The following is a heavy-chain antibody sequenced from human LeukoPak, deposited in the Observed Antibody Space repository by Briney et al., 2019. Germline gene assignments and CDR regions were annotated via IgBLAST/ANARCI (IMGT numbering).Heavy chain of an antibody. CDR1: GFTFSSYW. CDR3: AREEPVAILSH. Sequence: GGSLRLSCAASGFTFSSYWMSWVRQAPGKGLKWVANIKEDGSEKYCVDSVKGRFTISRDNAKNSLFLEMNSLRAEDTALYYCAREEPVAILSHWGQGTLVTVSS. CDR2: IKEDGSEK. D-gene: IGHD2-2*01. V-gene: IGHV3-7*01. J-gene: IGHJ4*02.